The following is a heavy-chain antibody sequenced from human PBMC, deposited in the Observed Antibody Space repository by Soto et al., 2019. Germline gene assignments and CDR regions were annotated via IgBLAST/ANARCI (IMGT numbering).Heavy chain of an antibody. V-gene: IGHV3-30-3*01. D-gene: IGHD3-10*01. CDR3: AAHGSGTSYYFDC. CDR1: GFSFSEYA. J-gene: IGHJ4*02. Sequence: GGSLRLSCAASGFSFSEYAMHWVRQAPGKGLEWVAVITYDGSDKFYADSVKGRFTISRDNSKNTLYLQMNSLRAEDTAVYYCAAHGSGTSYYFDCWGQGTLVTVSS. CDR2: ITYDGSDK.